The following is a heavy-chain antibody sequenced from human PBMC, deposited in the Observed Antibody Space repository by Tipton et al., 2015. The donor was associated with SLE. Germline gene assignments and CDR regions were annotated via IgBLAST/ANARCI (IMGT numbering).Heavy chain of an antibody. D-gene: IGHD1-1*01. Sequence: TLSLTCTVSGGSINTSDYFWGWIRQPPGKGLEWIGIVYYSGITYYNPSLQSRISMSVDTSKNQFSLKLNSVTAADSAVFFCARQTATGPYNYYFDAMDVWGQGTMVTVS. CDR2: VYYSGIT. J-gene: IGHJ6*02. CDR3: ARQTATGPYNYYFDAMDV. V-gene: IGHV4-39*07. CDR1: GGSINTSDYF.